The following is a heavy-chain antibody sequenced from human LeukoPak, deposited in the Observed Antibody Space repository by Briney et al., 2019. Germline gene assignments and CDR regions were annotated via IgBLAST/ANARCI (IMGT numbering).Heavy chain of an antibody. CDR1: GFTFSSYA. CDR2: ISGSGGST. CDR3: AKDRLDEWQPSDY. V-gene: IGHV3-23*01. J-gene: IGHJ4*02. D-gene: IGHD1-26*01. Sequence: PGGSLRLSCAASGFTFSSYAMSRVRQAPGKGLEWVSAISGSGGSTYYADSVKGRFTISRDNSKNTLYLQMNSLRAEDTAVYYCAKDRLDEWQPSDYWGQGTLVTVSS.